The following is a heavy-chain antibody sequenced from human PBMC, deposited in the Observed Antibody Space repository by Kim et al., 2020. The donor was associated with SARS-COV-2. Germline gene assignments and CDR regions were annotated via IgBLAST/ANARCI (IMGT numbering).Heavy chain of an antibody. Sequence: GGSLRRSCAASGFTFSTYTMNWVRQAPGKGLEWVSGISCSDHSLYYADCVKGRFTVSRDNSRNMLYLQMNGLRAEDTAVYYCSNSHQNRYYAALNGFDV. D-gene: IGHD3-16*01. V-gene: IGHV3-23*01. CDR3: SNSHQNRYYAALNGFDV. CDR2: ISCSDHSL. J-gene: IGHJ3*01. CDR1: GFTFSTYT.